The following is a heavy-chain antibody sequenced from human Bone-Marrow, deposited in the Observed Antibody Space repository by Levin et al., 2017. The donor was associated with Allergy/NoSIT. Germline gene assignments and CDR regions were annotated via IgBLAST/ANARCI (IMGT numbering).Heavy chain of an antibody. J-gene: IGHJ5*02. CDR2: INPSGGTT. CDR3: VRAGSASWYDH. V-gene: IGHV3-23*01. CDR1: GFSFSTYT. D-gene: IGHD6-19*01. Sequence: GESLKISCAASGFSFSTYTMGWVRQAPGKGLEWVSDINPSGGTTYYADSVKGRCTISRENSKNTLHLQVDSLRAEDTALYYCVRAGSASWYDHWGQGTLVTVSS.